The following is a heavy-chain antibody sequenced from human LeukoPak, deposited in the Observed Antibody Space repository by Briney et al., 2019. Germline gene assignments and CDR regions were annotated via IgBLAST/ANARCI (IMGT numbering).Heavy chain of an antibody. J-gene: IGHJ6*04. CDR1: GGSFSGYY. Sequence: SETLSLTCAVYGGSFSGYYWSWIRQPPGKGLEWIGEINHSGSTNYNPSLKSRVTISVDTSKNQFSLKLSSVTAADTAVYYCARGSRNYGMAVWGKGTTVTVSS. V-gene: IGHV4-34*01. CDR2: INHSGST. CDR3: ARGSRNYGMAV.